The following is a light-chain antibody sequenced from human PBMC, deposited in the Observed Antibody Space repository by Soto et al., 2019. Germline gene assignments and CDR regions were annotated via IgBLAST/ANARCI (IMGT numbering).Light chain of an antibody. CDR1: SSDVGGYNY. V-gene: IGLV2-14*01. Sequence: QSALTQPASVSGSPGQSITISCTGTSSDVGGYNYVSWYQQHPGKAPKLRIYDVSNRPSGVSNRFSGSKSGNTASLTISGRQAEDEADYDCSSYTSSSTLWVFGAGTKLTVL. J-gene: IGLJ3*02. CDR3: SSYTSSSTLWV. CDR2: DVS.